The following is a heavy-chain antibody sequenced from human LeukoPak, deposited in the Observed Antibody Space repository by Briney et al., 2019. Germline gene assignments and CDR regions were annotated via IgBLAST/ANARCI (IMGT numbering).Heavy chain of an antibody. CDR2: IYYSGST. CDR1: GGSISNYY. Sequence: PSETLSLTCTVSGGSISNYYWSWIRQPPGKGLEWIGNIYYSGSTNYNPSLKSRVTMSVDTSKNQFSLKLNSVTAADTAVYNCARWGRGYYFHDGFDIWGQGTTVTVSS. V-gene: IGHV4-59*08. D-gene: IGHD3-22*01. CDR3: ARWGRGYYFHDGFDI. J-gene: IGHJ3*02.